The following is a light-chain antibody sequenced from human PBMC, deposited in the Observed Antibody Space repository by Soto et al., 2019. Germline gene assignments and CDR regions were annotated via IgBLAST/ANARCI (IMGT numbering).Light chain of an antibody. J-gene: IGKJ1*01. V-gene: IGKV1-5*01. CDR3: QQYNSYLWT. CDR1: QSISSW. CDR2: DAS. Sequence: EIQMTQSASTLPASVGARVTITCRASQSISSWLAWYQQKPGKAPKLLIYDASSLESGVPSRFSGSGSGTESTLTISSLQPDDFATYYCQQYNSYLWTFGQGANVDIK.